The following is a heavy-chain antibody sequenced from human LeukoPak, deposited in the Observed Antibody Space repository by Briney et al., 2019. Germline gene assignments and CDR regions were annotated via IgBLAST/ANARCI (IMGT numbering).Heavy chain of an antibody. V-gene: IGHV3-74*01. D-gene: IGHD3-22*01. CDR2: INSDGSST. CDR1: GFTFSSYW. CDR3: ASIEYYYDSSGYYYPDDY. J-gene: IGHJ4*02. Sequence: GGSLRLSCAAAGFTFSSYWMHWVRQAPGKGLVWVSRINSDGSSTSYADSVKGRFTISRDNAKNTLYLQMNSLRAEDTAVYYCASIEYYYDSSGYYYPDDYWGQGTLVTVSS.